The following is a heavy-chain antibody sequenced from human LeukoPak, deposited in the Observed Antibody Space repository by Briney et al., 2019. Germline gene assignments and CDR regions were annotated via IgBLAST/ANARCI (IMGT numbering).Heavy chain of an antibody. J-gene: IGHJ4*02. CDR3: ARNGNGDSYYFEY. CDR1: GFTFSAYW. V-gene: IGHV3-74*01. D-gene: IGHD4-17*01. CDR2: INSDGFSI. Sequence: GGSLRLSCAASGFTFSAYWMHWVRQAPGKGLVWVSRINSDGFSIAYADSVKGRFTISRDNSKNTLYLQMNSLRAEDTAVYYCARNGNGDSYYFEYWGQGTLVTVSS.